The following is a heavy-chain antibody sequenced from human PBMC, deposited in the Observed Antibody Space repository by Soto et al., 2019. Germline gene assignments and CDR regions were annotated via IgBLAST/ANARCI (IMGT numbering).Heavy chain of an antibody. CDR2: IYWNDDK. V-gene: IGHV2-5*01. J-gene: IGHJ4*02. Sequence: SGPTLVNPXQTLTLTCTFSGFSLSTSGVGVGWIRQPPGKALEWLALIYWNDDKRYSPSLKSRLTITKDTSKNQVVLTMTNMDPVDTATYYCAHTNPPSGYYDSSGYRIHFDYWGQGTLVTVS. CDR1: GFSLSTSGVG. D-gene: IGHD3-22*01. CDR3: AHTNPPSGYYDSSGYRIHFDY.